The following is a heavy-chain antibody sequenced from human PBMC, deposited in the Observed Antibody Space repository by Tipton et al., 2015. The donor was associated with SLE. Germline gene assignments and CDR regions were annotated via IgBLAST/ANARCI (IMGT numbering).Heavy chain of an antibody. V-gene: IGHV4-34*01. CDR1: GGSFSGYY. J-gene: IGHJ4*02. D-gene: IGHD6-13*01. Sequence: TLSLTCAVYGGSFSGYYWSWIRQPPGKGLEWIGEINHSGSTNYNPSLKSRVTISVDTSKNQFSLKLSSVTAADTAVYYCARGTGIAAAGPYFDYWGQGTLVTVSS. CDR2: INHSGST. CDR3: ARGTGIAAAGPYFDY.